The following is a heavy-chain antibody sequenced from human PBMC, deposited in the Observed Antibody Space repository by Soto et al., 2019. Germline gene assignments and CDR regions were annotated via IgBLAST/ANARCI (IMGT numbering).Heavy chain of an antibody. J-gene: IGHJ4*02. V-gene: IGHV1-2*02. CDR1: GYSFTSYY. Sequence: ASVKVSCKASGYSFTSYYIHWVRQAPGQGLEWMGIINPNSGGTNYAQKFQGRVTMTRDTSISTAYMELSRLRSDDTAVYYCAEESSSSSGFVDYWGQGTLVTVSS. CDR3: AEESSSSSGFVDY. D-gene: IGHD6-6*01. CDR2: INPNSGGT.